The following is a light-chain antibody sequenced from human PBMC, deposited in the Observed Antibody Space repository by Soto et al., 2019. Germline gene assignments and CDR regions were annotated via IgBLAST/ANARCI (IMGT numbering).Light chain of an antibody. CDR1: SSDVGGYDT. V-gene: IGLV2-11*01. CDR2: EVT. CDR3: ASHAGSSHAWV. Sequence: QSVLTQPRSVSGSPGQSVTISCTGTSSDVGGYDTVSWYQQYPGKAPKVMIYEVTKRPSGVPDRFSGSKSGNTASLTVSGLQADDEADYYCASHAGSSHAWVFGGGTKVTVL. J-gene: IGLJ3*02.